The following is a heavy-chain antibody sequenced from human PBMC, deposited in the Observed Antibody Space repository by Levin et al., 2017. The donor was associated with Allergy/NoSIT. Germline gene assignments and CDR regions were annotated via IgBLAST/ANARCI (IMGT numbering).Heavy chain of an antibody. CDR2: IDPSDSYT. D-gene: IGHD2-15*01. Sequence: KVSCQTSGYKFTNYWINWVRQVPGRGLEWVGRIDPSDSYTNFSPSARGRVTISVDKFINTAYLQWSSLQASGTAIYYGARRPYCSDRTCYSTQYNRFDSWGQGTQVTVSS. V-gene: IGHV5-10-1*01. J-gene: IGHJ5*01. CDR3: ARRPYCSDRTCYSTQYNRFDS. CDR1: GYKFTNYW.